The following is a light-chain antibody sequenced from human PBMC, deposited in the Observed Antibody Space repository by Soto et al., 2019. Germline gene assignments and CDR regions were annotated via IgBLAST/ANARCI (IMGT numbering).Light chain of an antibody. CDR3: QQSYGTPIT. V-gene: IGKV3-15*01. CDR1: QSVSSD. CDR2: GAS. Sequence: EIVMTQSPATLSVSPGERATLSCRASQSVSSDLAWYHQKPGQAPRLLIYGASTRATGIPARFSGSGSGTEFTLTINSLQSEDIATYYCQQSYGTPITFGQGTRLEIK. J-gene: IGKJ5*01.